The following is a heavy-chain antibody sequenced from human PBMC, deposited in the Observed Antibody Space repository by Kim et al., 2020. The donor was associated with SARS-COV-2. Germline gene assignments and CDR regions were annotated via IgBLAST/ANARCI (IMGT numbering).Heavy chain of an antibody. CDR2: IYYSGST. CDR3: ARRGLEDSSGYGDAFDI. Sequence: SETLSLTCTVSGGSISSYYWSWIRQPPGKGLEWIGYIYYSGSTNYNPSLKSRVTISVDTSKNQFSLKLSSVTAADTAVYYCARRGLEDSSGYGDAFDIWGQGTMVTVSS. V-gene: IGHV4-59*08. J-gene: IGHJ3*02. D-gene: IGHD3-22*01. CDR1: GGSISSYY.